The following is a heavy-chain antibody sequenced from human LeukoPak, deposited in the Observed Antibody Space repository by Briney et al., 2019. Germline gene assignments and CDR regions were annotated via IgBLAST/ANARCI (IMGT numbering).Heavy chain of an antibody. D-gene: IGHD6-6*01. CDR3: AKDRSSSLIDS. CDR2: ILYDGSDK. Sequence: GGSLRLSCAASGFSFSAYGMHWVRQAPGKGLEWVAFILYDGSDKYYADSVKGRFTISRDNSKNTLYLQMNSLRPEDTAVFYCAKDRSSSLIDSWGQGTLVTVSS. J-gene: IGHJ4*02. V-gene: IGHV3-30*02. CDR1: GFSFSAYG.